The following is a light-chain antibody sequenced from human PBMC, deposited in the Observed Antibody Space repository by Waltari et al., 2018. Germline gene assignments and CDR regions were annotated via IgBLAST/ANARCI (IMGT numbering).Light chain of an antibody. CDR2: RSD. CDR1: DSNIGDTD. Sequence: QPLLTQIPSASGTPGQRVIISCSGGDSNIGDTDVYWYQQFPGMDSKFLMYRSDRRPSWVPDRVSFSKSGTAAALAISGLRSDDEADYYCGAWDDSLKTWLFGGGTKVTVL. CDR3: GAWDDSLKTWL. J-gene: IGLJ3*02. V-gene: IGLV1-47*01.